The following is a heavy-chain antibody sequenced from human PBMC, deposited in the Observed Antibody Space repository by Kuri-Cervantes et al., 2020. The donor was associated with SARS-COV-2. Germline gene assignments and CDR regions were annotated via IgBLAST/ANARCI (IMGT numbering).Heavy chain of an antibody. V-gene: IGHV3-23*01. D-gene: IGHD3-10*01. J-gene: IGHJ4*02. CDR2: ISGSGAVT. CDR1: GFTFSIYA. CDR3: AKDWSGTSGAGSPAFDY. Sequence: GGSLRLSCAASGFTFSIYAMSWVRQAPGKGLEWVAGISGSGAVTYYTDSLRGRFTISRDHSKNTVILQMTSLRAEDTAVYYCAKDWSGTSGAGSPAFDYWGQGTLVTVSS.